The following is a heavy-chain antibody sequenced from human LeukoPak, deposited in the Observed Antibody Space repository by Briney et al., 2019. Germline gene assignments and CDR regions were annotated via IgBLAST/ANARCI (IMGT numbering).Heavy chain of an antibody. CDR2: INPNSGGT. Sequence: ASVKVSCKASGYTFTGYYMHWVRQAPGQGLEWMGWINPNSGGTNYAQKFQGRVTMTRDMSTSTVYMELSSLRSEDTAVYYCARSGTDHDAFDIWGQGTMVTVSS. CDR3: ARSGTDHDAFDI. CDR1: GYTFTGYY. V-gene: IGHV1-2*02. J-gene: IGHJ3*02.